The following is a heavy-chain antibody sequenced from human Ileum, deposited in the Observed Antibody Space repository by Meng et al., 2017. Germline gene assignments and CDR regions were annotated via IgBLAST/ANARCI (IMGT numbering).Heavy chain of an antibody. CDR1: GFTFSDHL. CDR3: AGVRPGSAPFDY. J-gene: IGHJ4*02. CDR2: SRTKASGYTK. D-gene: IGHD1-26*01. Sequence: GESLKISCAASGFTFSDHLMDWVRQAPGKGLEWVGRSRTKASGYTKEYAASVRGRFTVSRHDSENSLFLQIDSLKAVDKAVYYCAGVRPGSAPFDYWGQGTLVTVSS. V-gene: IGHV3-72*01.